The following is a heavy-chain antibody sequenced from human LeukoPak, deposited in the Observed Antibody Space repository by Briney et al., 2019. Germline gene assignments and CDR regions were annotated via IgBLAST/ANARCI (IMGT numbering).Heavy chain of an antibody. CDR2: LYYSGST. CDR3: ARPDGFDP. Sequence: PSETQSLTCTVSGGSISSSSYYWGWIRQPPGKGLEWIGSLYYSGSTYYNPSLKSRVTISVDTSKNQFSLKLSSVTAADTAVYYYARPDGFDPWGQGTLVSVSS. CDR1: GGSISSSSYY. J-gene: IGHJ5*02. V-gene: IGHV4-39*01.